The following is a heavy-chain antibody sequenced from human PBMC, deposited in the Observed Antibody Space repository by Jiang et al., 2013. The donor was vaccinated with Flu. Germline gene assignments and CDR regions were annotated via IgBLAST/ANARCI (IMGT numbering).Heavy chain of an antibody. Sequence: QLVESGAEVKKPGESLKISCKGSGYSFTSYWIGWVRQMPGKGLEWMGIIYPGDSDTRYSPSFQGQVTISADKSINTAYLQWSSLKASYTAIYYCARHATVGGLYNWFDPWGHGTLVTVSS. D-gene: IGHD4-23*01. J-gene: IGHJ5*02. CDR3: ARHATVGGLYNWFDP. CDR2: IYPGDSDT. CDR1: GYSFTSYW. V-gene: IGHV5-51*01.